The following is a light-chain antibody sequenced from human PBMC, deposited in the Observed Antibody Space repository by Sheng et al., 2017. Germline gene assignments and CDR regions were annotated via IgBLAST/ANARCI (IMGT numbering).Light chain of an antibody. CDR3: QQYYSFPGT. J-gene: IGKJ2*02. CDR2: WAS. Sequence: DIVMTQSPDSLAVSLGERATINCKSSQSVLYSSNNKNYLAWYQQKPGQPPKLLIYWASTRESGVPDRFTGSGSGTDFTLTISSLQAEDVAVYYCQQYYSFPGTFGQGTKLEI. CDR1: QSVLYSSNNKNY. V-gene: IGKV4-1*01.